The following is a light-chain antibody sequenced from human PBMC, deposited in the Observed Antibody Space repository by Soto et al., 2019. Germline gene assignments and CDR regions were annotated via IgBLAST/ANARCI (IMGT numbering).Light chain of an antibody. CDR1: RSDVGGYNY. CDR2: EVS. CDR3: SSYGGRNNLL. V-gene: IGLV2-8*01. J-gene: IGLJ2*01. Sequence: QSALTQPPSASGSPGQSVTISCTGTRSDVGGYNYVSWYQQHPGKAPKVMIYEVSKRPSGVPDRFSGSKSGNTASLTVSGLQAEDEADYYCSSYGGRNNLLFGGGTKVTVL.